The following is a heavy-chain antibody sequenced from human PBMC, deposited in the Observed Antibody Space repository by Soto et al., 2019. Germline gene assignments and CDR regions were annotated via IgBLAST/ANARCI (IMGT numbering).Heavy chain of an antibody. D-gene: IGHD3-9*01. CDR3: ARQLALSKFAYSAILTGYYKEGRPDYGLEV. V-gene: IGHV5-51*01. Sequence: GESLKISCKGSGYRFTSYCIGWVRQMPGKGLEWIGIIYPGDSDTRYSPSFQGQVTISADKSISTAYLQWSSLKASDTAMYYCARQLALSKFAYSAILTGYYKEGRPDYGLEVWCQGITVTVSS. CDR1: GYRFTSYC. J-gene: IGHJ6*02. CDR2: IYPGDSDT.